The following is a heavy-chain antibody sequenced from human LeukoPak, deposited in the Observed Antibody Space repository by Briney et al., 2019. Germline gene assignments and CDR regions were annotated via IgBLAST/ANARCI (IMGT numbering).Heavy chain of an antibody. CDR2: IWDDGSNT. CDR3: AKRSGTNYYFDY. Sequence: GGSLRLSCAASGFTFSSYGMFWVRQAPGKGLEWVAVIWDDGSNTYYADSVKGRFTISRDNSKNTLNLQMASLRVEDTAVYYCAKRSGTNYYFDYWGQGTLVTVSS. D-gene: IGHD2-2*01. V-gene: IGHV3-33*06. J-gene: IGHJ4*02. CDR1: GFTFSSYG.